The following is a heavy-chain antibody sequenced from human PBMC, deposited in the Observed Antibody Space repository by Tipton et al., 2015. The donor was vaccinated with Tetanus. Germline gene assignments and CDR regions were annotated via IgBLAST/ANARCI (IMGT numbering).Heavy chain of an antibody. J-gene: IGHJ4*02. Sequence: AGLVKPSETLSLTCAVYGGSFSGYYWSWIRQPPGKGLEWIGEINHSGSTNYNPSLKSRVTISVDTSKNQFSLKLSSVTAADTAVYYCARRRPGTYSNYGGRLGGPFDYWGQGTLVTVSS. V-gene: IGHV4-34*01. CDR1: GGSFSGYY. CDR2: INHSGST. D-gene: IGHD4-11*01. CDR3: ARRRPGTYSNYGGRLGGPFDY.